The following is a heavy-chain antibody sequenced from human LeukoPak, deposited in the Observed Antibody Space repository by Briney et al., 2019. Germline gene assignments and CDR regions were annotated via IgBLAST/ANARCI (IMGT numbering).Heavy chain of an antibody. D-gene: IGHD5-24*01. Sequence: PGGSLRLSCAASGFTFSTYAMSWVRQAPGKGLEWVSGISGSDDSTYYADSVKGRFTISKDNSKNTLYLQMNSPRAEDTAVYYCAKEGMAGIRQYFDYWGQGTLVTVSS. CDR2: ISGSDDST. J-gene: IGHJ4*02. CDR1: GFTFSTYA. V-gene: IGHV3-23*01. CDR3: AKEGMAGIRQYFDY.